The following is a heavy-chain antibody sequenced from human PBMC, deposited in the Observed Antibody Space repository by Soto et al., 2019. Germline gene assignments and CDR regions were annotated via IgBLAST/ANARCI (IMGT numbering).Heavy chain of an antibody. Sequence: GGSLRLACAASGFTFDTYAMSWVRQAPGKGLEWVSTISGGGDKTYYADSVKGRFTISRDNSKNTVSLQLNSLRAEDTAVYYCAKDPDYDFWSGFTTTFDSWGQGTLVTVSS. CDR1: GFTFDTYA. J-gene: IGHJ4*02. V-gene: IGHV3-23*01. CDR2: ISGGGDKT. CDR3: AKDPDYDFWSGFTTTFDS. D-gene: IGHD3-3*01.